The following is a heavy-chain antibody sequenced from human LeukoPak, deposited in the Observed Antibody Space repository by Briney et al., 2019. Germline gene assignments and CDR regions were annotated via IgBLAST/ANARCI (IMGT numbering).Heavy chain of an antibody. CDR3: AKEAGAPNTGWYLDY. D-gene: IGHD6-19*01. Sequence: PGGSLRLSCAASGFTFSSYSMNWVRQAPGKGLEWVSYISSSSTIYYADSVKGRFTISRDNAKNSLYLQMNSLRAEDTAVYYCAKEAGAPNTGWYLDYWGQGALVAVSS. J-gene: IGHJ4*02. CDR2: ISSSSTI. CDR1: GFTFSSYS. V-gene: IGHV3-48*01.